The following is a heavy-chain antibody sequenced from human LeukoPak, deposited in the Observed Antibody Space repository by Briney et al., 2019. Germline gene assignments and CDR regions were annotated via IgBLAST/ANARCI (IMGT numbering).Heavy chain of an antibody. D-gene: IGHD3-3*01. CDR2: ISSSSSYI. CDR3: AREDYDFWSGYLLPLGMDV. CDR1: GFTFSSYS. V-gene: IGHV3-21*01. J-gene: IGHJ6*02. Sequence: GGSLRLSCAASGFTFSSYSMNWVRQAPGKGLEWVSSISSSSSYIYYADSVKGRFTISRDNTKNSLYLQMNSLRAEDTAVYYCAREDYDFWSGYLLPLGMDVWGQGTTVTVSS.